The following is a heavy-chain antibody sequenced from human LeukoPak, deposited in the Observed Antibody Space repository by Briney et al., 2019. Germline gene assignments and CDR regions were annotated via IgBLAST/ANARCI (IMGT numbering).Heavy chain of an antibody. CDR3: ATGGGYRFAY. D-gene: IGHD6-25*01. J-gene: IGHJ4*02. CDR1: GYSIINYA. V-gene: IGHV7-4-1*02. Sequence: VASVKVSCKASGYSIINYAILWVRQAPGQGLEWMGWINTNTEKSTYAPGFTGRYVFSLDSSVNTAYLQISSLKAEDTALYYCATGGGYRFAYWGQGTLVTVSS. CDR2: INTNTEKS.